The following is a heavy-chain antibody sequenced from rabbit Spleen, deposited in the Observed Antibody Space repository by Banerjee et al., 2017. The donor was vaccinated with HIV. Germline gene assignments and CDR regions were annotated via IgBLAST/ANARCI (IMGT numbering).Heavy chain of an antibody. CDR3: ARDASSSGYYRDTRLDL. Sequence: QEQLMESGGGLVQPGGSLKLSCKASGFDFSRTGVSWVRQAPGKGLEWIGYIDLLFGTTYYANWVNGRFTISSHNAQNTLYLQLNSLTAADTATYFCARDASSSGYYRDTRLDLWGPGTLVTVS. CDR1: GFDFSRTG. CDR2: IDLLFGTT. D-gene: IGHD1-1*01. V-gene: IGHV1S47*01. J-gene: IGHJ3*01.